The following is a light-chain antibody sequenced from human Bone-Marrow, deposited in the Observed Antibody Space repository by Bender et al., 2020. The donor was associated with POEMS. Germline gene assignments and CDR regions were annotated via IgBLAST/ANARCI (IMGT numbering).Light chain of an antibody. J-gene: IGLJ1*01. V-gene: IGLV2-23*02. Sequence: QSALTQPASVSGSPGQSITISCTATSSDVGTFNIVSWYQQHPGKAPKLVIFEVSKRPSGVSNRFSGSKSGNTASLTISGLRTEDEADYYCCSYAGSGTYVFGTGTSVTVL. CDR2: EVS. CDR3: CSYAGSGTYV. CDR1: SSDVGTFNI.